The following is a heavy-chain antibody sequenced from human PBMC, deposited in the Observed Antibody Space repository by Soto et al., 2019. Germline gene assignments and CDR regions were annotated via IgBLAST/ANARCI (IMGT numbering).Heavy chain of an antibody. V-gene: IGHV3-23*01. D-gene: IGHD7-27*01. CDR3: AKDWNWGSPFDY. CDR1: GFIFSSYA. CDR2: ISGSGGST. Sequence: EVQLLESVGGLVQPGGSLRLSCAASGFIFSSYAMSWVRQAPGKGLEWVSAISGSGGSTYYADSVKGRFTISRDNSKNTLYLQMNSLRAEDTAVYYCAKDWNWGSPFDYWGQGTLVTVSS. J-gene: IGHJ4*02.